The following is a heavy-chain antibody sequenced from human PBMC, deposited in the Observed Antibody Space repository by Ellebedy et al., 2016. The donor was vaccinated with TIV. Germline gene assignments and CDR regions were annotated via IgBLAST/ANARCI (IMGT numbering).Heavy chain of an antibody. CDR2: ISAYNGHT. V-gene: IGHV1-18*01. Sequence: ASVKVSCKASGYTFSNSGISWVRQAPGQGLEWLGWISAYNGHTDYAQNFQGRVTMTTDTSTSTAYMELRSLRSDDTAVYYCARVGPFVYDSSGFNHYWGQGTLVTVSS. CDR3: ARVGPFVYDSSGFNHY. J-gene: IGHJ4*02. D-gene: IGHD3-22*01. CDR1: GYTFSNSG.